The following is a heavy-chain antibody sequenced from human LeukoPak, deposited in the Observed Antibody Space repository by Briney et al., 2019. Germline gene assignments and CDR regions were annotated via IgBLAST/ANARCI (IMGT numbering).Heavy chain of an antibody. CDR2: ISWDGGST. D-gene: IGHD6-19*01. J-gene: IGHJ4*02. CDR1: GFTFDDYT. V-gene: IGHV3-43*01. CDR3: AKDIGGRESGIAVAGIYY. Sequence: PGGSLRLSCAASGFTFDDYTMHWVRQAPGKGLEWVSLISWDGGSTHYADSVKGRFTISRDNSENSLYLQMNSLRTEDTALYYCAKDIGGRESGIAVAGIYYWGQGTLVTVSS.